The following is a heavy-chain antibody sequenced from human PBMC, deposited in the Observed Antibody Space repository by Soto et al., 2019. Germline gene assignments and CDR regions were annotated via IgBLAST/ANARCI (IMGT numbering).Heavy chain of an antibody. Sequence: EVQLLDSGGDLAQPGGSLRLSCTASGFTFSSFGMAWVRQAPGKGLEWVSAISGSGDSSYYADSVKDRFTISRDNPTNTLYLQMNNLRAEDTAVYYCAKVGIGMFSHKHHFDHWGQGTQVTVPS. V-gene: IGHV3-23*01. CDR1: GFTFSSFG. D-gene: IGHD2-2*03. J-gene: IGHJ4*02. CDR2: ISGSGDSS. CDR3: AKVGIGMFSHKHHFDH.